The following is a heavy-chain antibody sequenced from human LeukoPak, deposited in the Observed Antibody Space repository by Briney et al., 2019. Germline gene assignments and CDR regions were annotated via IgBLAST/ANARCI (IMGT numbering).Heavy chain of an antibody. CDR3: ARHESGWLQSSAYAFDI. Sequence: PSETLSLTCTVSGGSISSYYWSWIRQPPGKGLEWIGYIYYSGSTNYNPSLKSRVTISVDTSKNQFSLKLSSVTAADTAVYYCARHESGWLQSSAYAFDIWGQGTMVTVPA. D-gene: IGHD5-24*01. CDR1: GGSISSYY. V-gene: IGHV4-59*08. CDR2: IYYSGST. J-gene: IGHJ3*02.